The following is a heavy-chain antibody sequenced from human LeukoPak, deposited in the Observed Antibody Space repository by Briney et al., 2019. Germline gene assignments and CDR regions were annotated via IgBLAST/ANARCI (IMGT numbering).Heavy chain of an antibody. Sequence: GASVKVSCKASGYTFTGYYMHWVRQAPGQGLEWMGWINPNSGGTNYAQKIQGWVTMTRGTSISTPYMELSRLRSDDTAVYYCASALGGGQIGRGYFDYWGQGTLVTVSS. CDR1: GYTFTGYY. D-gene: IGHD3-16*01. CDR2: INPNSGGT. CDR3: ASALGGGQIGRGYFDY. V-gene: IGHV1-2*04. J-gene: IGHJ4*02.